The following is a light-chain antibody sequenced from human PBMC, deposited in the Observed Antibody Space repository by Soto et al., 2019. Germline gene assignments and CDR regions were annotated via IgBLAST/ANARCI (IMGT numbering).Light chain of an antibody. V-gene: IGLV2-14*03. Sequence: QSALTQPASVSGSPGQSITISCTGTISDVGGYKYVSWYQQHPGKAPKLMIYDIRNRPSGVSNRFSGSKSGNTASLTISGSQAEDEADYYCRSYTSSSTRFFGTGTKLTVL. CDR2: DIR. J-gene: IGLJ1*01. CDR1: ISDVGGYKY. CDR3: RSYTSSSTRF.